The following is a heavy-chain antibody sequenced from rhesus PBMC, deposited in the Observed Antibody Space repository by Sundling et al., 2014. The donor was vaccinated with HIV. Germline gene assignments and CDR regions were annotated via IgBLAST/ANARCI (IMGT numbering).Heavy chain of an antibody. D-gene: IGHD3-3*01. J-gene: IGHJ5-1*01. CDR3: ASIPFYNIWTGYLFDV. CDR1: GGSISGFYG. CDR2: IYSTSGNT. V-gene: IGHV4-76*01. Sequence: QVQLQESGPGLVKPSETLSLTCAVSGGSISGFYGWGWIRQPPGKGLEWIGTIYSTSGNTYYNPSLKSRVTISTDTSKNQFSLKLSSVTAADTAVYYCASIPFYNIWTGYLFDVWGPGVLVTVSS.